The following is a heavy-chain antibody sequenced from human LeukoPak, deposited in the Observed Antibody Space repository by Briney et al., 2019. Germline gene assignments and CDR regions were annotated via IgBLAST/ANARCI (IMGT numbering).Heavy chain of an antibody. CDR3: ARGEV. CDR1: GGSIGSYY. Sequence: SETLSLTCTVSGGSIGSYYWSWIRQPPGKGLEWIGYIYYSGSTNYNPSLKSRVTISVDTSKNQFSLKLSSVTAADTAVHYCARGEVWGQGTLVTVSS. J-gene: IGHJ4*02. CDR2: IYYSGST. V-gene: IGHV4-59*01.